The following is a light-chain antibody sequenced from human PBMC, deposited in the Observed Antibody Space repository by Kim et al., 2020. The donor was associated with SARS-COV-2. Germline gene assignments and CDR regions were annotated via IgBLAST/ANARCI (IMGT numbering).Light chain of an antibody. V-gene: IGLV3-1*01. Sequence: SYELTQPPSVSVSPGQTASITCSGDKLGDKYACWYQQKPGQSPVLVIYQDSKRPSGIPERFSGSNSGNTATLTISATQAVDEADYYCQAGDSSTAFYVFG. CDR2: QDS. CDR1: KLGDKY. J-gene: IGLJ1*01. CDR3: QAGDSSTAFYV.